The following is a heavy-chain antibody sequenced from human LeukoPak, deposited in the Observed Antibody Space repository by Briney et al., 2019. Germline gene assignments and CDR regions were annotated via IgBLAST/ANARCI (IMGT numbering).Heavy chain of an antibody. CDR2: IYYSGST. CDR1: GGSISSSSYY. V-gene: IGHV4-39*07. Sequence: PPETLSLTCTVSGGSISSSSYYWGWIRQPPGKGLEWIGSIYYSGSTYYNPSLKSRVTISVDTSKNQFSLKLSSVTAADTAVYYCARPAWGWFDPWGQGTLVTVSS. D-gene: IGHD3-16*01. CDR3: ARPAWGWFDP. J-gene: IGHJ5*02.